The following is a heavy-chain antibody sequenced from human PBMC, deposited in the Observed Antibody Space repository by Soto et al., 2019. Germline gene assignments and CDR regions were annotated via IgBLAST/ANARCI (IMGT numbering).Heavy chain of an antibody. D-gene: IGHD3-10*01. CDR1: GYSISSYY. J-gene: IGHJ4*02. CDR3: ATLWFGFLYYFAH. Sequence: SETLSLTCTVSGYSISSYYWSWIRQPPGKGLEWIGCIYYSGSTTYNPSLRSRVTISLDTSKNQFSLKLSSVTAADTAVYYCATLWFGFLYYFAHWGQGTLVTVSS. CDR2: IYYSGST. V-gene: IGHV4-59*12.